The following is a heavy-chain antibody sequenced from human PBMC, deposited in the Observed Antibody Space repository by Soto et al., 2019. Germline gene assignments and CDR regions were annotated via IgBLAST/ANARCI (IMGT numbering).Heavy chain of an antibody. D-gene: IGHD1-26*01. CDR1: GFTFSSFW. CDR3: VRDRSGSYLEGFDY. J-gene: IGHJ4*02. V-gene: IGHV3-7*01. Sequence: QPGGSLRLSCAASGFTFSSFWMTWVRQAPGKGLEWVANIKQDGSEKYYVDSVKGRFTISRDNARNSLFLEMKSLRSEDTAVYSCVRDRSGSYLEGFDYWGQGTLVTVS. CDR2: IKQDGSEK.